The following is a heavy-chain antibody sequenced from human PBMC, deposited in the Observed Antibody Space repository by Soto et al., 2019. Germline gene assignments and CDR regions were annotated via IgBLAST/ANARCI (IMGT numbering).Heavy chain of an antibody. CDR1: GFTFSVYY. V-gene: IGHV3-11*01. Sequence: GGSLRLSCAASGFTFSVYYMSWIRQAPGKGLEWVSYISSSGSTIYYADSVKGRFTISRDNAKNSLYLQMNSLRAEDTAVYYCARGDCSSTSCYDVYYYYYMDVWGKGTTVTVSS. CDR2: ISSSGSTI. CDR3: ARGDCSSTSCYDVYYYYYMDV. D-gene: IGHD2-2*01. J-gene: IGHJ6*03.